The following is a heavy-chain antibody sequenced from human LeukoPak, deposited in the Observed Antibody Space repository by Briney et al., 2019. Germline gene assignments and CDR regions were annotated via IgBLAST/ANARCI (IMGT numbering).Heavy chain of an antibody. J-gene: IGHJ4*02. Sequence: GGSLRLSCAASGFTFSNAWMNWVRQAPGKGLEWVGRIKSKTDGGTTDYAAPVKGRFTISRDDSKNTLYLQMNSLKTEDTAVYYCTTEYYYDSSGYYYGNYWGQGTLVTVSS. CDR3: TTEYYYDSSGYYYGNY. V-gene: IGHV3-15*07. D-gene: IGHD3-22*01. CDR2: IKSKTDGGTT. CDR1: GFTFSNAW.